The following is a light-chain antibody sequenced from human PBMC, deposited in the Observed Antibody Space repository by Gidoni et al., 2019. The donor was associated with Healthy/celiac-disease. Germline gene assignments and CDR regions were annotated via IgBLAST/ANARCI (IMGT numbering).Light chain of an antibody. CDR2: GAS. Sequence: EIVMTQSPATLSVSPGERATLSCRASQSVSSNLAWYQQKPGQAPRLLIYGASTRAPGIPARFSGSGSGTEFTLTISSLQSEDFAVYYCQQYNNWPRWTFXQXTKVEIK. CDR1: QSVSSN. V-gene: IGKV3-15*01. J-gene: IGKJ1*01. CDR3: QQYNNWPRWT.